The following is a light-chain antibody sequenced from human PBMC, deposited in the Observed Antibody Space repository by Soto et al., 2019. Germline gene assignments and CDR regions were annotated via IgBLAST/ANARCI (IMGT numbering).Light chain of an antibody. Sequence: EIEMTQSPATLSLAPGERVTLSCRASESVSTNLAWYQQKAGQAPSLLIYGASTRATGIPARFSGSGSGTEFTLTISSLQSEDFAVDYCQQYSIWRTFGQGTKVDIK. CDR2: GAS. J-gene: IGKJ1*01. CDR3: QQYSIWRT. V-gene: IGKV3-15*01. CDR1: ESVSTN.